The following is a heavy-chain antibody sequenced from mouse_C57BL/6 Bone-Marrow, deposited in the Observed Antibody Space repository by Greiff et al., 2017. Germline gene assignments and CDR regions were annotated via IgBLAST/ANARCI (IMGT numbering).Heavy chain of an antibody. CDR3: ARGSMVTSAWFAY. CDR1: GYTFTSYG. CDR2: IYPRSGNT. D-gene: IGHD2-2*01. V-gene: IGHV1-81*01. J-gene: IGHJ3*01. Sequence: VQVVESGAELARPGASVKLSCKASGYTFTSYGISWVKQRTGQGLEWIGEIYPRSGNTYYNEKFKGKATLTADKSSSTAYMELRSLTSEDSAVYFCARGSMVTSAWFAYWGQGTLVTVSA.